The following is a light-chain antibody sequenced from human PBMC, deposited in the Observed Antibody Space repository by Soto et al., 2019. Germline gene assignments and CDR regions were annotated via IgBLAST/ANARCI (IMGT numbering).Light chain of an antibody. Sequence: EVVMTQSPATLSVSPGERATLSCRASQSVSSYLAWYQQKPGQAPRLLIYDASNRATGIPARFSGSGSGTDFTLTISSLEPEDFAVYYCQQYNNWPLFGQGTKVDIK. CDR2: DAS. CDR3: QQYNNWPL. V-gene: IGKV3-11*01. CDR1: QSVSSY. J-gene: IGKJ1*01.